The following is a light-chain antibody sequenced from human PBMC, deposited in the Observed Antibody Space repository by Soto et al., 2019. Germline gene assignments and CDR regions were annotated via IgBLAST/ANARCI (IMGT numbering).Light chain of an antibody. CDR2: AVS. V-gene: IGLV2-14*03. CDR1: SSDVGNYDY. Sequence: QSVLIQPASVSGSPGQSITISCTGTSSDVGNYDYVSWYQQYPGKAPRLMIYAVSRRPSGVSNRFSGSKSGNTASLTISGLQAEDEADYYCTSYTPSSTYVFGTGTKLTVL. CDR3: TSYTPSSTYV. J-gene: IGLJ1*01.